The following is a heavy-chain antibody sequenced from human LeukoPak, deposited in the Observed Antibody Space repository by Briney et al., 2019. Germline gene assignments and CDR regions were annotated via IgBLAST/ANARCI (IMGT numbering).Heavy chain of an antibody. CDR2: ISYDGSNK. J-gene: IGHJ6*02. CDR3: ARDHPGSGKMSEPGPIAYGMDV. V-gene: IGHV3-30-3*01. D-gene: IGHD3-10*01. CDR1: GFTFSSYA. Sequence: QPGGSLRLSCAASGFTFSSYAMHWVRQAPGKGLEWVAVISYDGSNKYYADSVKGRFTISRDNSKNTLYLQMNSLRAEDTAVYYCARDHPGSGKMSEPGPIAYGMDVWGQGTTVTVSS.